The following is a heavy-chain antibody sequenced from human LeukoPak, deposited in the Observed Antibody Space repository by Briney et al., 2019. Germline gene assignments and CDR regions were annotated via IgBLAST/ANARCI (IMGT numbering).Heavy chain of an antibody. CDR1: GGSFSGYY. CDR3: ARGHPPNLDV. CDR2: INHSGST. V-gene: IGHV4-34*01. Sequence: SETLSLTCAVYGGSFSGYYWSWIRQPPGKGLEWIGKINHSGSTNYNPSLKSRVTISVDTSNNQFSLRLTSVTTADTAVYYCARGHPPNLDVWGQGTTVTVSS. J-gene: IGHJ6*02.